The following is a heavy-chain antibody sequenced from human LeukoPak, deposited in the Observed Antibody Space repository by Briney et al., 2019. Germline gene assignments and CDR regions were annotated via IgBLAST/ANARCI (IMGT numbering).Heavy chain of an antibody. CDR2: IWYDGSNK. Sequence: GRSLRLSCAVSGFTFSSYGMHWVRQAPGKGLEWVAVIWYDGSNKFYADSVKSRFTISRDNSKNTLYLQMNSLRAEDTAVYYCARDAYYYGSGSYVDEWGQGTLVTVSS. D-gene: IGHD3-10*01. J-gene: IGHJ4*02. CDR1: GFTFSSYG. V-gene: IGHV3-33*01. CDR3: ARDAYYYGSGSYVDE.